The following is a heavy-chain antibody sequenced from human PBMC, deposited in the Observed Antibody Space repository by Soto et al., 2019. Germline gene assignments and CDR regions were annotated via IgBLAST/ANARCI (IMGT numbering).Heavy chain of an antibody. Sequence: ASVKVSCKASGYTFTSYAMHWVRQAPGQRLEWMGWINAGNGNTKYSQKFQGRVTITRDTSASTAYMELSSPRSEDTAVYYCATKEDGSGWYYDWFDPWGQGTLVTVSS. V-gene: IGHV1-3*01. J-gene: IGHJ5*02. CDR3: ATKEDGSGWYYDWFDP. D-gene: IGHD6-19*01. CDR2: INAGNGNT. CDR1: GYTFTSYA.